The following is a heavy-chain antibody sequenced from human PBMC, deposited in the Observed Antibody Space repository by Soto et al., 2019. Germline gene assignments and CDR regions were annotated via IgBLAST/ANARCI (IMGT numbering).Heavy chain of an antibody. CDR2: IYSGGST. D-gene: IGHD5-18*01. V-gene: IGHV3-53*01. CDR3: ARERYSYGYYDY. CDR1: GFTVSSNY. J-gene: IGHJ4*02. Sequence: GGSLRLSCAASGFTVSSNYRSWVRQAPGKGLEWVSVIYSGGSTYYADSVKGRFTISRDNSKNTLYLQMNSLRAEDTAVYHCARERYSYGYYDYWGQGTLVTVSS.